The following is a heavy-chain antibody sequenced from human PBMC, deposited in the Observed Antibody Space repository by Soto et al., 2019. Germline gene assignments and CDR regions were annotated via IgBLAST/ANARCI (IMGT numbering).Heavy chain of an antibody. Sequence: GGSLRLSCAASGFTFSSYWMSWVRQAPGKGLEWVANIKQDGSEKYYVDSVKGRFTISRDNAKNSLYLQMNSLRAEDTAVYYCARDRFRYNWNYEVVDYWGQGTLVTVSS. V-gene: IGHV3-7*03. D-gene: IGHD1-7*01. CDR3: ARDRFRYNWNYEVVDY. CDR2: IKQDGSEK. J-gene: IGHJ4*02. CDR1: GFTFSSYW.